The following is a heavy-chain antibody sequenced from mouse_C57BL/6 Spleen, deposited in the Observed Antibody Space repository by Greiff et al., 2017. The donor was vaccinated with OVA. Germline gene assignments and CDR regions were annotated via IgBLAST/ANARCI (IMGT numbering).Heavy chain of an antibody. J-gene: IGHJ1*03. CDR2: IRHKANGYTT. D-gene: IGHD4-1*01. CDR1: GFTFTDYY. CDR3: ARDPNWDVNWSFDD. Sequence: EVKLMESGGGLVQPGGSLSLSCAASGFTFTDYYLSWVRQPPGKALEWLGFIRHKANGYTTEYSASVKGRFTVSREKSQSMLYLQMHTLRAEDNATYYCARDPNWDVNWSFDDWGTGTTVTVSS. V-gene: IGHV7-3*01.